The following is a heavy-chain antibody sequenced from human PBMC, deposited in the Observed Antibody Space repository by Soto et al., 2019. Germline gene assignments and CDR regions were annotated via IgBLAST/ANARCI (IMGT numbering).Heavy chain of an antibody. V-gene: IGHV4-59*02. D-gene: IGHD2-21*01. CDR3: ARARDFGAARYYYDLDV. CDR1: GGSVSSYY. CDR2: IYYSEST. J-gene: IGHJ6*02. Sequence: QVQLQESGPGLVKPSETLSLTCTVSGGSVSSYYWSWIRQPPGKGLEWIGYIYYSESTNYNPSLKSRVTISLDTSKNHFSLKLRSVTAADTAVYYCARARDFGAARYYYDLDVWGQGTTVTVSS.